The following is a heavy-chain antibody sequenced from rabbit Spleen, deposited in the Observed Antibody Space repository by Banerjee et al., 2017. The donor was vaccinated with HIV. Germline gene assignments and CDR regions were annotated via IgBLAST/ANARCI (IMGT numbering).Heavy chain of an antibody. Sequence: PGSSLTLTCTASGFSFSSSDYMCWVRQAPGKGLEWISCIDNSDGDTDYANWPKGRFTISKASSTTVTLQMTSLTAADTATYFCARNYVNVFDPWGQGTLVTVS. CDR3: ARNYVNVFDP. D-gene: IGHD1-1*01. CDR1: GFSFSSSDY. J-gene: IGHJ2*01. CDR2: IDNSDGDT. V-gene: IGHV1S40*01.